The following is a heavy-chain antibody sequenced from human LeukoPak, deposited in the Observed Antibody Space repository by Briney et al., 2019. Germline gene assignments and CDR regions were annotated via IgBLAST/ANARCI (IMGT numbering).Heavy chain of an antibody. J-gene: IGHJ4*02. CDR3: AKDGPACEKRSIGYYFDS. CDR1: GFTVSSNY. Sequence: PGGSLRLSCAASGFTVSSNYMSWVRQAPGKGLEWVSLIYGGDSTYYGDSVKGRFTISRDNSKNTLYLQMNSLRAEDTAVYYCAKDGPACEKRSIGYYFDSWGQGTLVTVSS. CDR2: IYGGDST. D-gene: IGHD3-10*01. V-gene: IGHV3-66*01.